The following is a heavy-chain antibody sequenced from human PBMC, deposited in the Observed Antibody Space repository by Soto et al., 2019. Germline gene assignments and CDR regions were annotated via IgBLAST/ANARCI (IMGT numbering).Heavy chain of an antibody. CDR3: ARTSLDYICDY. J-gene: IGHJ4*02. CDR2: INPSGGST. V-gene: IGHV1-46*01. D-gene: IGHD4-4*01. Sequence: ASVKVSCKASGYTFTSYYIHWVRQAPGQVLEWMGVINPSGGSTTYAQRFQGRVTLTRDTSTSTVYMQLSSLSSGDTAVYYCARTSLDYICDYWGQGTLVTVSS. CDR1: GYTFTSYY.